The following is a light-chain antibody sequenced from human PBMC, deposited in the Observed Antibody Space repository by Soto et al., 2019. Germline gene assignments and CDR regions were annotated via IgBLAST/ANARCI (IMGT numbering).Light chain of an antibody. J-gene: IGKJ4*01. Sequence: EIVMTQTPLSSPVTLGQPASISCRSSQSLVDSDGIAYLSWLHQRPGQPPRLLIYKVSNRFSGVPDRFSGSGAGTDFTLHISWVEAEDVGVYYCMQHRPSLSFGGGTKVEIK. CDR3: MQHRPSLS. CDR1: QSLVDSDGIAY. V-gene: IGKV2-24*01. CDR2: KVS.